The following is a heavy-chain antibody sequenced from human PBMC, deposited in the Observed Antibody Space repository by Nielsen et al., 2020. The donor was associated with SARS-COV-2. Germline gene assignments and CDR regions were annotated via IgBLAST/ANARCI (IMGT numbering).Heavy chain of an antibody. D-gene: IGHD2-15*01. CDR3: AKSLLRYYYYGMDV. V-gene: IGHV3-23*01. Sequence: GGSLRLSCAASGFTFSSYSMNWVRQAPGKGLEWVSAISGSGGSTYYADSVKGRFTISRDNSKNTLYLQMNSLRAEDTAVYYCAKSLLRYYYYGMDVWGQGTTVTVSS. CDR2: ISGSGGST. J-gene: IGHJ6*02. CDR1: GFTFSSYS.